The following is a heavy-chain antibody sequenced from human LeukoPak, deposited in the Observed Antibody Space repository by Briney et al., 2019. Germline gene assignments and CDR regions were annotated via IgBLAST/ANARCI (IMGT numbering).Heavy chain of an antibody. CDR1: GGSISSSSFY. J-gene: IGHJ3*02. CDR2: IYYTGTT. CDR3: AREDVVVPAAMGAFDI. D-gene: IGHD2-2*01. V-gene: IGHV4-39*07. Sequence: SETLSLTCSVSGGSISSSSFYWGWIRQPPGKGLEWIGNIYYTGTTNYNPSLKSRVTISVDTSKNQFSLELTSMTAADTAVYYCAREDVVVPAAMGAFDIWGQGTMVTVSS.